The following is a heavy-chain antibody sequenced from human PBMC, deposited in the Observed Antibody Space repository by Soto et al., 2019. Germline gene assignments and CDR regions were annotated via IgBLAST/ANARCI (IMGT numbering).Heavy chain of an antibody. CDR2: MSSDGSKI. J-gene: IGHJ4*02. V-gene: IGHV3-30*18. Sequence: QVQLVESGGGAVQPGESLRLSCVASGFDFTYYAMHWVRQAPGKGLESVAVMSSDGSKIHHTDSVKGRFTISRDNSKNTLYLQMNSLRKEDTAVYFCAKDEGVGGTLGRFDYWGQGTLVSVSS. CDR3: AKDEGVGGTLGRFDY. CDR1: GFDFTYYA. D-gene: IGHD1-26*01.